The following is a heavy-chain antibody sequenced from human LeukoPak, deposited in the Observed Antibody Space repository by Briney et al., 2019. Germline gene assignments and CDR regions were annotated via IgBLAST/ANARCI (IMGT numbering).Heavy chain of an antibody. J-gene: IGHJ4*02. CDR1: GYTFTGYY. D-gene: IGHD5-12*01. V-gene: IGHV1-2*02. CDR2: INPNSGGT. Sequence: EASVKVSCKASGYTFTGYYMHWVRQAPGQGLEWMGWINPNSGGTNYAQKFQGRVTMTRDTSISTAYMELNRLRSDDTAMYYCATSGYSDYGYFDYWGEGTLVTVSS. CDR3: ATSGYSDYGYFDY.